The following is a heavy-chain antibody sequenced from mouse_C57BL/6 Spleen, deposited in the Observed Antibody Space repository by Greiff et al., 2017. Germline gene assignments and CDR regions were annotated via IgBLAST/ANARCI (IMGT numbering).Heavy chain of an antibody. CDR2: ISRGSSTI. J-gene: IGHJ3*01. CDR1: GFTFSDYG. CDR3: ARGNYYGSSSFAY. V-gene: IGHV5-17*01. D-gene: IGHD1-1*01. Sequence: EVQLVESGGGLVKPGGSLKLSCAASGFTFSDYGMHWVRQAPEKGLEWVAYISRGSSTIYYADTVKGRFTISRDNAKNTLFLQMTSLRSEDTAMYYCARGNYYGSSSFAYWGQGTLVTVSA.